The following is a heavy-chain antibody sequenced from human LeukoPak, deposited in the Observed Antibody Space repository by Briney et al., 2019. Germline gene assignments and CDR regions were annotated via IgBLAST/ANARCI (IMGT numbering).Heavy chain of an antibody. CDR2: IYYTGST. CDR1: GGAISTYY. J-gene: IGHJ4*02. Sequence: SETLSLTCTVSGGAISTYYWSWIRQTPGMGLEWIGYIYYTGSTYYNPSLKSRVTISVDTSKNQFSLKLTSVTAADTAVYYCARGGTVVTQYYWGQGTLVTVSS. CDR3: ARGGTVVTQYY. D-gene: IGHD4-23*01. V-gene: IGHV4-59*12.